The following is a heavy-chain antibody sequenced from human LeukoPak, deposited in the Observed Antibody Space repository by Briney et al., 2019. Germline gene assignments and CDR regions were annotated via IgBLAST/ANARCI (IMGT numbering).Heavy chain of an antibody. V-gene: IGHV4-4*07. Sequence: SETLSLTCTVSGGSISSYYWSWIRQPAGKGLEWIGRIYTSGSSNYNPSLKSRVTMSVDTSKNQFSLKLSSVTAADTAVYYCARLYGSGSNHYYYYMDVWGKGTTVTVSS. CDR1: GGSISSYY. D-gene: IGHD3-10*01. CDR2: IYTSGSS. J-gene: IGHJ6*03. CDR3: ARLYGSGSNHYYYYMDV.